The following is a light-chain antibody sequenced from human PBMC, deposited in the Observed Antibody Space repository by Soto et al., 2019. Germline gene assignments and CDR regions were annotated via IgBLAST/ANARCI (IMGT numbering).Light chain of an antibody. CDR3: QQSFSPLLT. Sequence: DIQMTQSPSSLSASVGDRVTITCRASQTISTYLSWFQQKPGKAPKVLIYAASTLQSGVPSRFSGSASGAEFTLTISNFQSEDFATYYCQQSFSPLLTFGGGTKVEIK. V-gene: IGKV1-39*01. CDR1: QTISTY. CDR2: AAS. J-gene: IGKJ4*01.